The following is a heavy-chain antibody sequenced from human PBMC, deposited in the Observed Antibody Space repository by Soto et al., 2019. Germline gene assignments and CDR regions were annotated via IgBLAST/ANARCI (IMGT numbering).Heavy chain of an antibody. CDR1: GYTFTSYG. V-gene: IGHV1-18*01. CDR3: ARDRAKIVVRTYYYYYYGMDV. CDR2: ISAYNGNT. J-gene: IGHJ6*02. Sequence: QVQLVQSGAEVKKPGASVKVSCKASGYTFTSYGISWVRQAPGQGLEWMGWISAYNGNTNYAQKLQGRVTMTTDTSTSTAYMELRSLRSDDTAVYYCARDRAKIVVRTYYYYYYGMDVWGQGTTVTVSS. D-gene: IGHD3-22*01.